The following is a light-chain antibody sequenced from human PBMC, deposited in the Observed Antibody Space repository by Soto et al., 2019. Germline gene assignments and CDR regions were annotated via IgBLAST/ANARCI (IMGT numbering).Light chain of an antibody. CDR2: GAS. CDR1: QSVSSSY. CDR3: QQYGSSRIT. V-gene: IGKV3-20*01. J-gene: IGKJ5*01. Sequence: DIVLTQSPGTRSLSPGERATLSCRASQSVSSSYLAWYQQKPGQAPRLLIYGASSRATGIPDRFSGSGSGTDFTLTISRLEPEDFAVYYCQQYGSSRITFGQGTRLEIK.